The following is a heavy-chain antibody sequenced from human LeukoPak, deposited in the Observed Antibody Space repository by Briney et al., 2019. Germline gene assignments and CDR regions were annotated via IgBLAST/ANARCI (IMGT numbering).Heavy chain of an antibody. CDR3: ASGEYYGSGSYWDPYYFDY. Sequence: SVKVSCKASGGAFSSYAISWVRQAPGQGLEWMGGIIPIFGTANYAQKFQGRVTITTDESTSTAYMELSSLRSEDTAVYYCASGEYYGSGSYWDPYYFDYWGQGTLVTVSS. CDR2: IIPIFGTA. D-gene: IGHD3-10*01. CDR1: GGAFSSYA. V-gene: IGHV1-69*05. J-gene: IGHJ4*02.